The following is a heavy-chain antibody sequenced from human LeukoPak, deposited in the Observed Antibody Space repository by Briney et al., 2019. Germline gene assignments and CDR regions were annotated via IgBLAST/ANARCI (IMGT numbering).Heavy chain of an antibody. Sequence: GGSLRLSCAASGFTFGSYSMNWVRQAPGKGLEWVSSISSSSSYIYYADSVKGRFTISRDNAKNSLYLQMNSLRAEDTAVYYCARDRVVRGVINDYWGQGTLVTVSS. V-gene: IGHV3-21*01. CDR3: ARDRVVRGVINDY. D-gene: IGHD3-10*01. CDR2: ISSSSSYI. CDR1: GFTFGSYS. J-gene: IGHJ4*02.